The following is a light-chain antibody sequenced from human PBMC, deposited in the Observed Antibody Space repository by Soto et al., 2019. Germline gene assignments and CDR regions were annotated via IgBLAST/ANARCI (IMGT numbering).Light chain of an antibody. CDR1: QSVSSY. Sequence: EIVLTQSPATLSLSPGERATLSCRASQSVSSYLAWYQQKPGHAPRLLIYDASNRATGIPARFSGSGSGTDFTLAISSLEPEDVAVYYCQQRSNWLTFGPGTKVDIK. J-gene: IGKJ3*01. CDR3: QQRSNWLT. CDR2: DAS. V-gene: IGKV3-11*01.